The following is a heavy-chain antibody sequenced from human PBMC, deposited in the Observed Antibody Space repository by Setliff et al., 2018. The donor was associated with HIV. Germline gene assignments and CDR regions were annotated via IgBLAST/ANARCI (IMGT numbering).Heavy chain of an antibody. D-gene: IGHD3-3*01. V-gene: IGHV4-59*01. CDR2: IYIYNSGST. CDR3: ARGVNFDY. Sequence: SETLSLTCSASGGSFSGYYWSWIRQPPGKGLEWIGYIYIYNSGSTNYNPSLTSRVTISADTSRNQFSLKLTSVTAADTAIYYCARGVNFDYWGQGTQVTVSS. J-gene: IGHJ4*02. CDR1: GGSFSGYY.